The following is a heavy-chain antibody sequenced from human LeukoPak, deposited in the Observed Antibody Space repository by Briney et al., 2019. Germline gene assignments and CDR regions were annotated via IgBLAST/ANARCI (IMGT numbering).Heavy chain of an antibody. Sequence: ASVKVSCKASGYTFTGCYMHWVRQAPGQGLEWMGWINPNSGGTNYAQKFQGRVTMTRDTSISTAYMELSRLRSDDTAVYYCASVFGIAVAGTDTWFDPWGQGTLVTVSS. CDR2: INPNSGGT. J-gene: IGHJ5*02. CDR1: GYTFTGCY. CDR3: ASVFGIAVAGTDTWFDP. D-gene: IGHD6-19*01. V-gene: IGHV1-2*02.